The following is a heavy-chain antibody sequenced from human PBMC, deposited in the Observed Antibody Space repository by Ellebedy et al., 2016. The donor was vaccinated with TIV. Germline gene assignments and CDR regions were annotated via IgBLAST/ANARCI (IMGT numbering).Heavy chain of an antibody. CDR2: VYHLGNT. J-gene: IGHJ4*02. Sequence: LRLSCTLSGASISDVGSYWSWIRQLPGKGLEWIGYVYHLGNTYYTPSLKSRVAISVHSSKNQFSLRLNSVTAADTGVYYCANGGSLSYGIFDYWGQGNLVTVSS. D-gene: IGHD3-16*01. CDR1: GASISDVGSY. V-gene: IGHV4-31*03. CDR3: ANGGSLSYGIFDY.